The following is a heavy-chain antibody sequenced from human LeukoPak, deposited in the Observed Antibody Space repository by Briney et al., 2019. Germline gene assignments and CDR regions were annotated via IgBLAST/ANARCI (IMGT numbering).Heavy chain of an antibody. V-gene: IGHV3-48*01. CDR2: ISSSSSTI. D-gene: IGHD2-21*02. Sequence: PGGSLSHSRAASGFTFSYYTVNWVRQAPGKGLEWVSYISSSSSTIYYADSVKGRFTISRDNAKNSLFLQINSLRAEDTAVYYCAPSCGSDCPAASCGQGDLVTVSS. CDR1: GFTFSYYT. J-gene: IGHJ5*02. CDR3: APSCGSDCPAAS.